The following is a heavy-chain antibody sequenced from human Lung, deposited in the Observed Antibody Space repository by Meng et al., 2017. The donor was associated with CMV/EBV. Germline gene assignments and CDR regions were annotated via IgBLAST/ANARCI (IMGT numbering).Heavy chain of an antibody. J-gene: IGHJ6*02. CDR3: ARGRAGDYYYGMDV. CDR2: MNPNSGNP. D-gene: IGHD6-19*01. CDR1: GYTFTSYD. V-gene: IGHV1-8*03. Sequence: ASVTVSXMASGYTFTSYDINWVRQATGQGLEWMGWMNPNSGNPGYAQKFQGRVTLTSNTSISTAYMEMSSPRSEETAVYYCARGRAGDYYYGMDVWGQGAXVXVSS.